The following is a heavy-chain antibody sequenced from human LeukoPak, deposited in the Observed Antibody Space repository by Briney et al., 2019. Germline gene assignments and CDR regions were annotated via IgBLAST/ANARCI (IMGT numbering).Heavy chain of an antibody. V-gene: IGHV4-34*01. D-gene: IGHD2-2*01. Sequence: NPSETLSLTCAVYGGSFSGYYWSWIRQPPGKGLEWIGEINHSGSTNYNPSLKSRVTISVDTPKNQFSLKLSSVTAADTAVYYCARVCSKNWFDPWGQGTLVTVSS. CDR3: ARVCSKNWFDP. CDR1: GGSFSGYY. J-gene: IGHJ5*02. CDR2: INHSGST.